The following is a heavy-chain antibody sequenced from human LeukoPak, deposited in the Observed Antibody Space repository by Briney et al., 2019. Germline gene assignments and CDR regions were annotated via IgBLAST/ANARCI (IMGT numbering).Heavy chain of an antibody. CDR3: ASPDSSGYRYAFDI. V-gene: IGHV4-61*02. J-gene: IGHJ3*02. CDR2: IYTSGST. D-gene: IGHD3-22*01. Sequence: PSETPSLTCTVSGGSISSGSYYWSWIRQPAGKGLEWIGRIYTSGSTNYNPSLKSRVTISVDTSKNQFSLKLSSVTAADTAVYYCASPDSSGYRYAFDIWGQGTMVTVSS. CDR1: GGSISSGSYY.